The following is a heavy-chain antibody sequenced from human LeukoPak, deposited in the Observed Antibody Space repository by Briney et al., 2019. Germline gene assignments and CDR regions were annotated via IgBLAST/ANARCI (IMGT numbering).Heavy chain of an antibody. CDR3: AKGVVITSPFDY. Sequence: GRSLRLSCAASGFTFDDYAMPWVRQAPGKGLEWVSGISWNSGSIGYADSVKGRFTISRDNAKNSLYLQMNSLRAEDTALYYCAKGVVITSPFDYWGQGTLVTVSS. CDR2: ISWNSGSI. V-gene: IGHV3-9*01. D-gene: IGHD3-3*01. J-gene: IGHJ4*02. CDR1: GFTFDDYA.